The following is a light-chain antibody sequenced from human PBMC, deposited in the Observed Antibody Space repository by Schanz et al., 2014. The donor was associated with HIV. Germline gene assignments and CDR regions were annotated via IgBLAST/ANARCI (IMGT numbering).Light chain of an antibody. CDR1: QIVSSN. J-gene: IGKJ1*01. Sequence: EIVLTQSPATLSVSPGERATLSCRASQIVSSNLAWYQQKPAQAPRLLIYGASTRATGVPARFSGSGSGTEFTLTVSSLQSEDFAVYYCQQYVNWPRTFGQGTKVQI. CDR2: GAS. V-gene: IGKV3-15*01. CDR3: QQYVNWPRT.